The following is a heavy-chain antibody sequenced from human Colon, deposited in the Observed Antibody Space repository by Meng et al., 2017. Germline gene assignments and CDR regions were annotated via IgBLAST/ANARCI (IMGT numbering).Heavy chain of an antibody. CDR2: ISSSGSTI. CDR3: ARGTVNRD. D-gene: IGHD4-11*01. J-gene: IGHJ4*02. Sequence: GESLKISCAASGFTFSSYEMNWVRQAPGKGLEWVSYISSSGSTIYYADSVKGRFTISRDNAKNSLYVQMNSLRAEDTVVDDCARGTVNRDWGQGTLVTVSS. V-gene: IGHV3-48*03. CDR1: GFTFSSYE.